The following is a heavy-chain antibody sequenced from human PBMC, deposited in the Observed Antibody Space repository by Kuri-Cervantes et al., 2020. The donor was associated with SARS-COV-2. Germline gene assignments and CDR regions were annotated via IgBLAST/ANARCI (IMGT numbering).Heavy chain of an antibody. CDR2: FDPEDGET. D-gene: IGHD2-2*02. CDR3: AKDLGYCSSTSCYNSSPLGAFDI. CDR1: GYTLTELS. Sequence: ASVKVSCKVSGYTLTELSMHWVRQAPGKGLEWMGGFDPEDGETIYAQKFQGRVTMTEDTSTDTAYMELSSLRSEDTAVYYCAKDLGYCSSTSCYNSSPLGAFDIWGQGTMVTVSS. J-gene: IGHJ3*02. V-gene: IGHV1-24*01.